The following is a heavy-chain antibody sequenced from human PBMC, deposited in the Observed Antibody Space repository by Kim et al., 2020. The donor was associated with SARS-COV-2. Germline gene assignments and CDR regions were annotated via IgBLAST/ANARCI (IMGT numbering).Heavy chain of an antibody. J-gene: IGHJ4*02. CDR2: IRVGDGDT. CDR3: ARPGLGPTYSPFDS. V-gene: IGHV1-3*01. D-gene: IGHD5-18*01. Sequence: ASVKVSCKASGYSFTTHVIHWVRQAPGQGLEWMGWIRVGDGDTMYSQKFQGRVTITRDTSASTAYMDLSSLRSEDTAVYYCARPGLGPTYSPFDSWGQGTLVTVSS. CDR1: GYSFTTHV.